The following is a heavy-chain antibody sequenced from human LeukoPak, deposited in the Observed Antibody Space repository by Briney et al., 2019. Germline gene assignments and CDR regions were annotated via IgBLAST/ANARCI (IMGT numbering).Heavy chain of an antibody. CDR2: MNPNSGNT. CDR3: ARVRTMVRGVPTYYYYGMDV. Sequence: ASVKVSCKASGYTFTSYDINWVRQATGQGLEWMGWMNPNSGNTGYAQKTQGRVTITRNTSISTAYMELSSLRSEDTAVYYCARVRTMVRGVPTYYYYGMDVWGQGTTVTVSS. J-gene: IGHJ6*02. CDR1: GYTFTSYD. V-gene: IGHV1-8*03. D-gene: IGHD3-10*01.